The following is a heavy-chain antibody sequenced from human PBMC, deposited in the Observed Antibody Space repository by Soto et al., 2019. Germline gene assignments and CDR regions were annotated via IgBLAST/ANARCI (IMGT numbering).Heavy chain of an antibody. D-gene: IGHD6-13*01. CDR3: ARGYDSSSWLYYYYYYGMDV. Sequence: PSETLSLTCAVYGGSFSGYYWSWIRQPPGKGLEWIGEINHSGSTNYNPSLKSRVTISVDTSKNQFSLKLSSVTAADTAVYYCARGYDSSSWLYYYYYYGMDVWGQGTTVTVSS. V-gene: IGHV4-34*01. CDR1: GGSFSGYY. CDR2: INHSGST. J-gene: IGHJ6*02.